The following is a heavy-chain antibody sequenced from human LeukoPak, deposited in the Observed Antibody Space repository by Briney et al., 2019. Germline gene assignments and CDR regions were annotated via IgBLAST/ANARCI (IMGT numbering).Heavy chain of an antibody. CDR2: IYYSGST. Sequence: SETLSLTRTVSGGSISSYYWSWIRQPPGKGLEWIGYIYYSGSTNYNPSLKSRVTISVDTSKNQFSLKLSSVAAADTAAYYCVIFTDYYFDYWGQGTLVTVSS. J-gene: IGHJ4*02. CDR3: VIFTDYYFDY. CDR1: GGSISSYY. V-gene: IGHV4-59*01. D-gene: IGHD2-21*02.